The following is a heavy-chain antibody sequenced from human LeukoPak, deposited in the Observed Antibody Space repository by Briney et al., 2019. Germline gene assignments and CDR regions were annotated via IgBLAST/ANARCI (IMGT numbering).Heavy chain of an antibody. CDR3: ARGVDIVATTHFDY. Sequence: SQTLSLTCTVSGGSIGSGGYYWSWIRQHPGKGLEWIGYIYYSGSTYYNPSLKSRVTISVDTSKNQFSLKLSSVTAADTAVYYCARGVDIVATTHFDYWGQGTLVTVSS. CDR1: GGSIGSGGYY. D-gene: IGHD5-12*01. V-gene: IGHV4-31*03. CDR2: IYYSGST. J-gene: IGHJ4*02.